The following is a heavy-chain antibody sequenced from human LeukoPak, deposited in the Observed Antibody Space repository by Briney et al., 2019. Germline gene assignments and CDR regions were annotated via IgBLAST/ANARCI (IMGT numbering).Heavy chain of an antibody. V-gene: IGHV1-2*02. CDR2: INPNSGGT. CDR1: RYTFTGYY. D-gene: IGHD3-22*01. J-gene: IGHJ4*02. Sequence: GASVKVCCKASRYTFTGYYMHWVRQAPGQGLEWMGWINPNSGGTNYAQKFQGRVTMTRDTSISTAYMELSRLRSDDTAVYYCARRIPDYYDSSGYYLLRNWGQGTLVTVSS. CDR3: ARRIPDYYDSSGYYLLRN.